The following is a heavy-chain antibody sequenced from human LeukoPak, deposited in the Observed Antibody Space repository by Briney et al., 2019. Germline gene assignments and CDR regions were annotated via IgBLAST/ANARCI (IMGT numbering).Heavy chain of an antibody. V-gene: IGHV3-30-3*01. CDR2: ISYDGSNK. CDR3: ARDIMEWHYYGMDV. CDR1: GFTFSSYA. J-gene: IGHJ6*02. D-gene: IGHD1-1*01. Sequence: GGSLRPSCAASGFTFSSYAMHWVRQAPGKGLEWVAVISYDGSNKYYADSVKGRFTISRDNSKNTLYLQMNSLRAEDTAVYYCARDIMEWHYYGMDVWGQGTTVTVSS.